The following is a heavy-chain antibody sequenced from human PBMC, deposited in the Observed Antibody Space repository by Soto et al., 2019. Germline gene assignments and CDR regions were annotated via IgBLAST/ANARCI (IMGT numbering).Heavy chain of an antibody. Sequence: ASVKVSCKASGYTFTSYYMHWVRQAPGQGLEWMGIINPSGGSTSYAQKFQGRVTMTRDTSTSTVYMELSSLRSEDTAVYYCASSRYCISTSCHPSSFGYYCYGMDVWGQGTTVTVSS. CDR3: ASSRYCISTSCHPSSFGYYCYGMDV. D-gene: IGHD2-2*01. J-gene: IGHJ6*02. V-gene: IGHV1-46*01. CDR2: INPSGGST. CDR1: GYTFTSYY.